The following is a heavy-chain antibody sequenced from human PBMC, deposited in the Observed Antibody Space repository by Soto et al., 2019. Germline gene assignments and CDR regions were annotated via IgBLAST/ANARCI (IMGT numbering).Heavy chain of an antibody. CDR2: INAGNGNT. CDR3: ARTRSRWNILIDY. J-gene: IGHJ4*02. V-gene: IGHV1-3*05. D-gene: IGHD1-1*01. Sequence: QVQLVQSGAEEKTPGASVKVSCKASGYTFTSYAMHWVRQAPGQRLEWMGWINAGNGNTKYSQKFQGRVTITRDTSASTAYMELSSLRSEDTAVYYCARTRSRWNILIDYWGQGTLVTVSS. CDR1: GYTFTSYA.